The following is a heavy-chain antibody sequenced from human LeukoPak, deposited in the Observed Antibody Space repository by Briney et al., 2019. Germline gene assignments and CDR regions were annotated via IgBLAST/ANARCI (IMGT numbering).Heavy chain of an antibody. J-gene: IGHJ4*02. CDR3: ARERGRGRDSPWFDY. CDR1: GFIVSGDF. Sequence: GGSLRLSCAASGFIVSGDFMSWVRQAPGKGLEWVSVIYSDGSTYYADSVKGRFIISRDNSKNTLDLQMTGLRAEDTAVYYCARERGRGRDSPWFDYWGQGTLVTVSS. D-gene: IGHD1-26*01. CDR2: IYSDGST. V-gene: IGHV3-53*01.